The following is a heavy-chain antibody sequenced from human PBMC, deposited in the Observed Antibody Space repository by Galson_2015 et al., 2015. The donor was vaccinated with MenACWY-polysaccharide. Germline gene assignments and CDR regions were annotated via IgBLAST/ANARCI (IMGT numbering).Heavy chain of an antibody. V-gene: IGHV2-70*04. CDR3: ARQPQVRGGAFEI. D-gene: IGHD3-10*01. CDR1: GFSLRTRGMR. Sequence: PALVSPTQTLTLACTFSGFSLRTRGMRVSWIRQPPGKALEWLARIVWDDGKFYSTSLKTRLTISKDTSKNQVVLTMTNMYPVDTATYYCARQPQVRGGAFEIWGQGTMVTVSS. CDR2: IVWDDGK. J-gene: IGHJ3*02.